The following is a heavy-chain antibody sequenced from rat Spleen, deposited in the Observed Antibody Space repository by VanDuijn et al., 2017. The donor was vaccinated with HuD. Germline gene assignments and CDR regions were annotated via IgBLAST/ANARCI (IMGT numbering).Heavy chain of an antibody. Sequence: EVQLVESGGGLVQPGRSLKLSCVASGFTFNNYWMTWIRQAPGKGLEWVASITNTGGSTYYPDSVKGRFTISRDNAKSTLYLQMNSLRSEDTATYYCTSDRHYDGSHPRDYWGQGVMVTVSS. CDR1: GFTFNNYW. J-gene: IGHJ2*01. CDR2: ITNTGGST. V-gene: IGHV5-31*01. D-gene: IGHD1-12*02. CDR3: TSDRHYDGSHPRDY.